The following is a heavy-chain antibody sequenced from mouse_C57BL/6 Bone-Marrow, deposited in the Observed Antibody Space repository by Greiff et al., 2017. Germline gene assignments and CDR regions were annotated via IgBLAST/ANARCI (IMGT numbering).Heavy chain of an antibody. J-gene: IGHJ2*01. CDR2: ISSGGSYT. D-gene: IGHD3-2*02. Sequence: EVKVVESGGDLVKPGGSLKLSCAASGFTFSSYGMSWVRQTPDKRLEWVATISSGGSYTYYPDSVKGRFTISRDNAKNTLYLQMSSLKSEDTAMYYCARRRQLRLFDYWGQGTTLTVSS. CDR3: ARRRQLRLFDY. CDR1: GFTFSSYG. V-gene: IGHV5-6*02.